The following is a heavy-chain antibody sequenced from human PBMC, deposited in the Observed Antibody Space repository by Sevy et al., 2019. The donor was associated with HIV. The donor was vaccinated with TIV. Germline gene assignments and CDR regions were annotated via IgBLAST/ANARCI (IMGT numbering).Heavy chain of an antibody. D-gene: IGHD3-3*01. J-gene: IGHJ3*02. CDR1: GFTFSSYW. Sequence: GGSLRLSCAASGFTFSSYWMSWVRQAPGKGLEWVANIKRDGSEKYYVDSVKGRFTISRDNAKNSLYLQMNSLRAEDTAVYYCARAGLGGTDSYYDFWSGYYRAFDIWGQGTMVTVSS. V-gene: IGHV3-7*01. CDR3: ARAGLGGTDSYYDFWSGYYRAFDI. CDR2: IKRDGSEK.